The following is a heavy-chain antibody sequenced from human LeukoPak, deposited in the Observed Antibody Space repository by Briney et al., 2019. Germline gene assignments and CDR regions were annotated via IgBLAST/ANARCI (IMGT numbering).Heavy chain of an antibody. D-gene: IGHD2-21*02. J-gene: IGHJ4*02. CDR1: GFTFKFYS. V-gene: IGHV3-53*01. Sequence: GGSLRLSCAASGFTFKFYSMNWVRQAPGKGLEWVSVIYSGGSTYYADSVKGRFTISRDNSKNTLYLQMNSLRAEDTAVYYCARDLAVTAMGLGYWGQGTLVTVSS. CDR2: IYSGGST. CDR3: ARDLAVTAMGLGY.